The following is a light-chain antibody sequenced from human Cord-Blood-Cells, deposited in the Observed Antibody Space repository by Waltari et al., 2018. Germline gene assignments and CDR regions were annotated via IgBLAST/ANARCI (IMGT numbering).Light chain of an antibody. V-gene: IGLV1-40*01. CDR3: QSYDSSLSGYV. J-gene: IGLJ1*01. Sequence: QSLLPQPPSVSVAPRQWVTSSYPGTAPNTRAGYSVPSYQQLPGTAPKLLIYGNSNRPSGVPDRFSGSKSGTSASLVITGLQAEDEADYYCQSYDSSLSGYVFGTGTKVTVL. CDR1: APNTRAGYS. CDR2: GNS.